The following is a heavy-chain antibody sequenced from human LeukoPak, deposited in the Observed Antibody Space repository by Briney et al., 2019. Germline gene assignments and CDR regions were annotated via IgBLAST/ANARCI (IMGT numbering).Heavy chain of an antibody. V-gene: IGHV1-8*03. CDR2: MNPNSGNT. Sequence: GASVKVSCKAPGYTFTSYDINWVRQATGQGLEWMGWMNPNSGNTGYAQKFQGRVTITRNTSISTAYMELSSLRSEDTAVYYCASSRTNYCCGDCPYDAFDIWGQGTMVTVSS. D-gene: IGHD2-21*01. CDR3: ASSRTNYCCGDCPYDAFDI. CDR1: GYTFTSYD. J-gene: IGHJ3*02.